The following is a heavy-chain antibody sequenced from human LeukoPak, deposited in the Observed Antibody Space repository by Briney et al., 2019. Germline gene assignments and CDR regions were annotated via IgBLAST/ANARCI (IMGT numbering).Heavy chain of an antibody. J-gene: IGHJ4*02. V-gene: IGHV1-69*06. D-gene: IGHD1-26*01. CDR2: IIPIFGTA. CDR1: GYTFTNYA. Sequence: ASVKVSCKASGYTFTNYAMNWVRQAPGQGLERMGGIIPIFGTANYAQKFQGRVTITADKSTSTAYMELSSLRSEDTAVYYCAKMGPPSSGSYSDYWGQGTLVTVSS. CDR3: AKMGPPSSGSYSDY.